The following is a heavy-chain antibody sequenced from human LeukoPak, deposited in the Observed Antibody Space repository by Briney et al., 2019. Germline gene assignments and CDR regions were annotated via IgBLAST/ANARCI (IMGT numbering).Heavy chain of an antibody. Sequence: ASVKVSCKASGYTFTSYGISWVRQAPGQGLEWMGWISAYNGNTNYAQKLQGRVTMTTETSTSTAYMELRSLRSDDTAVYYCARQYYYDSSGYPFDYWGRGTLVTVSS. D-gene: IGHD3-22*01. CDR3: ARQYYYDSSGYPFDY. CDR2: ISAYNGNT. J-gene: IGHJ4*02. V-gene: IGHV1-18*01. CDR1: GYTFTSYG.